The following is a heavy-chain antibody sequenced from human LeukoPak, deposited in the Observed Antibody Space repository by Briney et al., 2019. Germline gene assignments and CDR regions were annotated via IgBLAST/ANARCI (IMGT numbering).Heavy chain of an antibody. CDR1: GGSFSGYY. D-gene: IGHD6-19*01. V-gene: IGHV4-34*01. Sequence: SETLSLTCAVYGGSFSGYYWSWIRQPPGKGLEWIGEINHSGSTNYNPSLKSRVTISVDTSKNQFSLKLRSVTAADTAVYYCARRRAVAGTRPFDYWGQGTLVTVSS. CDR2: INHSGST. CDR3: ARRRAVAGTRPFDY. J-gene: IGHJ4*02.